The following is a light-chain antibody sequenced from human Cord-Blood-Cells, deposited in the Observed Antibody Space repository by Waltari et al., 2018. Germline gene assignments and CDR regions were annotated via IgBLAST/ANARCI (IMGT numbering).Light chain of an antibody. V-gene: IGKV3-11*01. Sequence: ETVLTQSPATLSLSPGERATLSCRASQSVSSYLAWYQQKPGQAPRLLIYDASNRATGIPARFSGSGSGTDFTLTISSLEPEDFAVYYWQQRSNWPRTFGQGTKVEIK. CDR1: QSVSSY. J-gene: IGKJ1*01. CDR3: QQRSNWPRT. CDR2: DAS.